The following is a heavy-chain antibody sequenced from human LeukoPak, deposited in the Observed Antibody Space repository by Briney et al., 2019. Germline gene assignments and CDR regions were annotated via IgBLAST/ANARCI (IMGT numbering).Heavy chain of an antibody. V-gene: IGHV1-69*06. CDR2: IVPMFNTA. J-gene: IGHJ6*03. Sequence: SVKVSCKTSGDTLNNYAINWVRQAPGQGPVWMGRIVPMFNTATYAPRLQGRLTITADISTSTVYMELRSLTSDDTAVYYCARGPYTSDGSGFCYYYMDVWGKGTSVIVSS. CDR3: ARGPYTSDGSGFCYYYMDV. D-gene: IGHD6-25*01. CDR1: GDTLNNYA.